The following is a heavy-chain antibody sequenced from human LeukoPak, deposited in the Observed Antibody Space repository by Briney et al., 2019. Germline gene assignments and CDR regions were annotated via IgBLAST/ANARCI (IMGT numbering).Heavy chain of an antibody. D-gene: IGHD5-24*01. Sequence: GGSLRLSCAASGFTFDTYAMTWVRQAPGKGLEWVSAIGSRADTTDYADSVKGRFTISRDNSKNMLYLQMNGLRAEDTAVYYCVKRDRGTFDYWGQGTLVTVSS. J-gene: IGHJ4*02. CDR3: VKRDRGTFDY. V-gene: IGHV3-23*01. CDR2: IGSRADTT. CDR1: GFTFDTYA.